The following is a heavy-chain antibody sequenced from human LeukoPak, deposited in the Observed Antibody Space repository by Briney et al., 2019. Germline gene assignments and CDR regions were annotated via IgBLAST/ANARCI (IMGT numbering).Heavy chain of an antibody. CDR2: IKSKANGGTT. V-gene: IGHV3-15*01. J-gene: IGHJ4*02. Sequence: GGSLRLSCAASGFTFSNAWMSWVRQAPGKGLEWVGRIKSKANGGTTDYAAPVKGRFTISRDDSKDTSFLQMNSLKTDDTAVYYCTTDGYYDTPFDYWGQGTLVTVSS. CDR1: GFTFSNAW. CDR3: TTDGYYDTPFDY. D-gene: IGHD3-3*01.